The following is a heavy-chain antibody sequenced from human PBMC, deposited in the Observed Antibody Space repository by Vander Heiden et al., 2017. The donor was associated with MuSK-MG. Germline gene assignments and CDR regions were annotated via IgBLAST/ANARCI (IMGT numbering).Heavy chain of an antibody. J-gene: IGHJ4*02. CDR3: ARNPGPYNGEIDY. CDR1: GVTLSGHG. CDR2: ISGSGGAL. Sequence: EVQLVESGGSLVQPGGSLRLSCGTSGVTLSGHGMNWVRRVPGRGPEWVSFISGSGGALYYADSVRGRFTVSRDNSKNTVYLQMNTLSPEDTAVYFCARNPGPYNGEIDYWGQGTLVAVS. D-gene: IGHD1-20*01. V-gene: IGHV3-23*04.